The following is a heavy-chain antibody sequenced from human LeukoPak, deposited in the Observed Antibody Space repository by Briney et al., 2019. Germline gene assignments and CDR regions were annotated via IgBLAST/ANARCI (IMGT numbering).Heavy chain of an antibody. J-gene: IGHJ4*02. V-gene: IGHV3-74*01. CDR2: INSDGSST. CDR3: ARDPRPITMIVVAPTDY. D-gene: IGHD3-22*01. Sequence: PGRSLRLSCAASGFTLSSYWMHWGRRAPAKGLVWVSRINSDGSSTSYADSVTCRLTISRDNAKTTLYLQTNSLRAEDTAVYYCARDPRPITMIVVAPTDYWGQGTLVTVSS. CDR1: GFTLSSYW.